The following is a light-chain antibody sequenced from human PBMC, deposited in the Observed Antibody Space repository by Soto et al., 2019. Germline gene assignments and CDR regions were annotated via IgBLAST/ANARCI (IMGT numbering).Light chain of an antibody. V-gene: IGKV1-39*01. CDR1: QTISTY. J-gene: IGKJ2*01. CDR3: QKSSSIPYT. CDR2: GAS. Sequence: DIQMTPSPSSLSASVGDRVTITCRASQTISTYLNWYQQIPGKAPKLLIYGASNLQNGVPSRFSGSGSGTDFTLTISSLQPEDFATYYCQKSSSIPYTFGQGTKLEIK.